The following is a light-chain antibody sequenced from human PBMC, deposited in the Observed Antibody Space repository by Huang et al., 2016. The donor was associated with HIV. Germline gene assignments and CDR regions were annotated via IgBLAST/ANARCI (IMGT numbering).Light chain of an antibody. CDR3: QQRSTWPIT. J-gene: IGKJ5*01. Sequence: EIVLTQSPATLSLSPGERATLSCRASQSVRSNLAWYQQKPGQAPRLLIDDASNRATGIPARCSGSGSGTDFTLTISSLEPEDFAVYYCQQRSTWPITFGQGTRLEMK. CDR1: QSVRSN. CDR2: DAS. V-gene: IGKV3-11*01.